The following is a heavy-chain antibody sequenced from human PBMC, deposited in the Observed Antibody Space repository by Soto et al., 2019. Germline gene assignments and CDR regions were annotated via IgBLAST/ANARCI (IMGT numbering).Heavy chain of an antibody. D-gene: IGHD4-17*01. CDR3: ARGQYGGHGMDV. Sequence: QLHLQESGSGLVNPSQTLSLTCAVTAGDINSGGYCWTWIRQSPGKGLEWIGYIYLAGITYYNPSLKSRVTISVDRSKNQFSLMLSWVSAADTAVYYCARGQYGGHGMDVWGQGTTVTVSS. CDR2: IYLAGIT. V-gene: IGHV4-30-2*06. J-gene: IGHJ6*02. CDR1: AGDINSGGYC.